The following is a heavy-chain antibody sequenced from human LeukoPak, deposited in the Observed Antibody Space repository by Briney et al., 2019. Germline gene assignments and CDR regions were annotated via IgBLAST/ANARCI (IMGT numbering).Heavy chain of an antibody. V-gene: IGHV1-69*13. D-gene: IGHD3-22*01. J-gene: IGHJ5*02. CDR3: ARAVTYDSSGYRWFDP. CDR1: GGTFSSYA. CDR2: IIPIFGTA. Sequence: ASVKVSCKASGGTFSSYAISWVRQAPGQGLEWMGGIIPIFGTANYAQKFQGRVTITADESTSTAYMELSSLRSEDTAVYYCARAVTYDSSGYRWFDPWGQGTLVTVSS.